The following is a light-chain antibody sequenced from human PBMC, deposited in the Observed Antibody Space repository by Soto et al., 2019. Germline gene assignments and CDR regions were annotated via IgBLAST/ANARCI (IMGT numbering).Light chain of an antibody. CDR3: QQYGGSLLT. V-gene: IGKV3-20*01. CDR1: QSISSGY. CDR2: GAS. Sequence: EIVLTQSPGTLSLSPGERATLSCRASQSISSGYLAWYQQKPGQAPRLLIYGASSRATGIPDRFSGRGSGTDFTLTISRLEPEDFAIYYCQQYGGSLLTFGGGTKVEIK. J-gene: IGKJ4*01.